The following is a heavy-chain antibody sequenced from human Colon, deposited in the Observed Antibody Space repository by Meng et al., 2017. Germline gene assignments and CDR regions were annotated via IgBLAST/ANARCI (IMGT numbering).Heavy chain of an antibody. CDR3: ARDNWGSLDY. CDR2: GST. CDR1: GGSVSDTNYA. D-gene: IGHD7-27*01. Sequence: VQLQQWGAGLVRLSETLSLGGTVSGGSVSDTNYAWSWIRQPPGKGLEWIGYGSTNHNPSLKSRVTISVDTSKNQFSLTLNSVTAADTAVDYCARDNWGSLDYWGQGTLVTVSS. J-gene: IGHJ4*02. V-gene: IGHV4-61*01.